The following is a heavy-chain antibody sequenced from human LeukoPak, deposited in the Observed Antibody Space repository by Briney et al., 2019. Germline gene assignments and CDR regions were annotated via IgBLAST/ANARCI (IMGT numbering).Heavy chain of an antibody. J-gene: IGHJ6*03. CDR1: GYTFTGYY. V-gene: IGHV1-2*02. D-gene: IGHD2-21*02. CDR2: IKPNSGGT. CDR3: AREGGDHYYYYMDV. Sequence: ASVKVSCKASGYTFTGYYMHWVRQAPGQGLEWMGWIKPNSGGTNYAQKFQGRVTMTRDTSISTAYMELSRLRSDDTAVYYCAREGGDHYYYYMDVWGKGTTVTVSS.